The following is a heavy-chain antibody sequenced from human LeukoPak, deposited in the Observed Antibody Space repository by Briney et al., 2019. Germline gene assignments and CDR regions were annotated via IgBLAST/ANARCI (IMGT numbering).Heavy chain of an antibody. D-gene: IGHD3-22*01. Sequence: GGSLRLSCAASGFTFSSYSMNWVRQAPGKGLEWVSSISSSSSYIYYADSVKGRFTISRDNAKNSLYLQMNSLRAEDTAVYYCARLSPYYYDSSGYYRLDPIDYWGQGTLVTVSS. V-gene: IGHV3-21*01. CDR1: GFTFSSYS. CDR2: ISSSSSYI. J-gene: IGHJ4*02. CDR3: ARLSPYYYDSSGYYRLDPIDY.